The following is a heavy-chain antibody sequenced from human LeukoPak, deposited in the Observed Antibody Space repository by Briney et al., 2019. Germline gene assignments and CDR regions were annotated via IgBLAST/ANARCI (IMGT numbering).Heavy chain of an antibody. V-gene: IGHV4-30-4*08. D-gene: IGHD2-2*01. CDR2: IYYSGST. J-gene: IGHJ5*02. CDR1: GGSISSYY. Sequence: SETLSLTCTVSGGSISSYYLSWIRQPPGKGLEWIGYIYYSGSTYYNPSLKSRVTISVDTSKNQFSLKLSSVTAADTAVYYCARVIVVVPATLERGGWFDPWGQGTLVTVSS. CDR3: ARVIVVVPATLERGGWFDP.